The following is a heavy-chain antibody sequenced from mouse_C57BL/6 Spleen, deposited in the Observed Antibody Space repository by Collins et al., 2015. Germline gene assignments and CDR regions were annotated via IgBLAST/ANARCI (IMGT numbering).Heavy chain of an antibody. V-gene: IGHV1-26*01. Sequence: KSHGKSLEWIGNMIPNNGGTNYNQKFKGRATLTVDRSSSMAYMELRSLTSEDSAVYYCARGYYGSRRRAHWYFDVWGTGTTVTVSS. J-gene: IGHJ1*03. CDR2: MIPNNGGT. CDR3: ARGYYGSRRRAHWYFDV. D-gene: IGHD1-1*01.